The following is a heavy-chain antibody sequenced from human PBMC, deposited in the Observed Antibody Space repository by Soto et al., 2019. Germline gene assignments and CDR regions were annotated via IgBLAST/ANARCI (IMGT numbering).Heavy chain of an antibody. V-gene: IGHV3-30-3*01. Sequence: QVQLVESGGGVVQPGRSLRLSCAASGFTFSSYAMHWVRQAPGTGLEWVAVISYDGSNKYYAVSVKGRFTISRDNSKNTLYLQTNSLRAEDTAVYYCARHRLGVVIKGCFDYWGQGTLVTVSS. J-gene: IGHJ4*02. CDR3: ARHRLGVVIKGCFDY. D-gene: IGHD3-22*01. CDR1: GFTFSSYA. CDR2: ISYDGSNK.